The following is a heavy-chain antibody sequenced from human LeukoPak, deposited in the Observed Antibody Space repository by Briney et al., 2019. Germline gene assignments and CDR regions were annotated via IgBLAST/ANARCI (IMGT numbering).Heavy chain of an antibody. CDR2: ISAYSGNT. Sequence: GASVKVSCKSSGYTFTSHSISWLRQAPGQGLEWMGWISAYSGNTHYAQKFQGRVTMTTETSTSTAYMELRSLISDDTAVYYCARGSSSFDYWGQRTLVTVSS. V-gene: IGHV1-18*01. D-gene: IGHD2-2*01. CDR3: ARGSSSFDY. CDR1: GYTFTSHS. J-gene: IGHJ4*02.